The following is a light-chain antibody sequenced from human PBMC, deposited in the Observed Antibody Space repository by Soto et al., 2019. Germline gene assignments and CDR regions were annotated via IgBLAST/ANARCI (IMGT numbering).Light chain of an antibody. J-gene: IGKJ4*01. CDR2: GAS. CDR3: KPYNDWPPLT. CDR1: QSVNIN. Sequence: ELAMTQSPVTLSASPGEIVTLSCRASQSVNINLAWYQQRPGQAPRVLIYGASNRASGMPDRFSGSGSGTDITLTISLLEPDDLSSYYGKPYNDWPPLTFGGGTRVAIK. V-gene: IGKV3D-15*03.